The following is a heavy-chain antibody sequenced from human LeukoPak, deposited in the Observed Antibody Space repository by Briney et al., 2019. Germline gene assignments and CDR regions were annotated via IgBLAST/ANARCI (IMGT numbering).Heavy chain of an antibody. CDR1: GGSISSYY. Sequence: SETLSLTCTVSGGSISSYYWSWIRQPPGKGLEWIGYIYYSGSTNYNPSLKSRVTISVDTSKNQFSLKLSSVTAADTAVYYCAREPRFLEWLPNFFDYWGQGTLVTVSS. CDR2: IYYSGST. D-gene: IGHD3-3*01. CDR3: AREPRFLEWLPNFFDY. V-gene: IGHV4-59*01. J-gene: IGHJ4*02.